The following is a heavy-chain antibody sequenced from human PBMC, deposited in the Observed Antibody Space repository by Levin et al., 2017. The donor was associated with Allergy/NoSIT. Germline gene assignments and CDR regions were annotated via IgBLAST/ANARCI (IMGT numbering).Heavy chain of an antibody. Sequence: ASVKVSCKASGYTFTGHYIHWVRHAPGQGLEWMGWINPYSGGINYAQKFQGRVTMTRDTSITTAYLDLSRLNSDDTAMYYCARDRKLYLTGYFFGMDVWGQGTMVTVSS. CDR1: GYTFTGHY. D-gene: IGHD2-15*01. CDR2: INPYSGGI. J-gene: IGHJ6*02. CDR3: ARDRKLYLTGYFFGMDV. V-gene: IGHV1-2*02.